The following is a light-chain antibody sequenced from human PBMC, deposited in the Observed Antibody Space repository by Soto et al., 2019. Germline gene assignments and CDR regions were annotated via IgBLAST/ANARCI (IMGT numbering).Light chain of an antibody. Sequence: DIQMTQSPSSLPASVGDRVTITCRASQGISNGLAWYQQKPGTAPKRLIYHASTLESGVPSRFSGSGSGTDFTLTISCLQSEDFATYYCQQYYSYPIFGGGTKVDIK. CDR3: QQYYSYPI. J-gene: IGKJ4*01. V-gene: IGKV1-5*01. CDR2: HAS. CDR1: QGISNG.